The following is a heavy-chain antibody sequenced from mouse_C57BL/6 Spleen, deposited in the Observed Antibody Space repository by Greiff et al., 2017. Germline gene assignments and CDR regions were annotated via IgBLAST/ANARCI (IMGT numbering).Heavy chain of an antibody. J-gene: IGHJ4*01. Sequence: EVKLVESGEGLVKPGGSLKLSCAASGFTFSSYAMSWVRQTPEKRLEWVAYISSGGDYIYYADTVKGRFTISRDNARNTLYLQMSSLKSEDTAMYYCTRDAQYGYDDSYAMDYWGQGTSVTVSS. D-gene: IGHD2-2*01. CDR3: TRDAQYGYDDSYAMDY. V-gene: IGHV5-9-1*02. CDR2: ISSGGDYI. CDR1: GFTFSSYA.